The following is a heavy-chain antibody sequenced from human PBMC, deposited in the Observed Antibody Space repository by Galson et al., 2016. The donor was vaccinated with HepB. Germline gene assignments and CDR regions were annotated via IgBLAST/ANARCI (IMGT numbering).Heavy chain of an antibody. CDR3: ARRSGAGSYPLDY. CDR1: GGSISGSS. Sequence: ETLSLTCTVSGGSISGSSWSWIRQPPGKGLEWIGYISHVGSNKYNPSLNSRVTISADMSRNQFSLKLSSVTAADTGVYYCARRSGAGSYPLDYWGQGNLVTVSS. V-gene: IGHV4-59*01. J-gene: IGHJ4*02. D-gene: IGHD3-10*01. CDR2: ISHVGSN.